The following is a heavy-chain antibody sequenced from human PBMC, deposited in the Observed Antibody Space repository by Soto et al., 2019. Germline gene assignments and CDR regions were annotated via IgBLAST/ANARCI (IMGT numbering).Heavy chain of an antibody. J-gene: IGHJ6*02. V-gene: IGHV6-1*01. CDR3: ARDLRGVLVPAVRRGGMDV. CDR1: GDSVSSNSAA. D-gene: IGHD2-2*01. Sequence: PSQTLSLTCAISGDSVSSNSAAWNWIRQSPSRGLERLGRTYYRSKWYNDYAVSVKSRITINPDTSKNQFSLQLNSVTPEDTVVYYCARDLRGVLVPAVRRGGMDVWGQGTTVTVSS. CDR2: TYYRSKWYN.